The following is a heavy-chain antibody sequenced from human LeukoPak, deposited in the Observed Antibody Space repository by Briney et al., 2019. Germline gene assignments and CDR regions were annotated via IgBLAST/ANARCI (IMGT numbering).Heavy chain of an antibody. CDR1: GSRFTSYW. J-gene: IGHJ4*02. CDR3: ARHGSYSSRWYPDY. Sequence: GASLKISCKGSGSRFTSYWIGWVRRMPGKGLEGMGIIYPGDSDTRYNPSVQGQVTISADKSISTAYLQWSSLKASDTAMYYCARHGSYSSRWYPDYWGQGTLVTVSS. CDR2: IYPGDSDT. V-gene: IGHV5-51*01. D-gene: IGHD6-13*01.